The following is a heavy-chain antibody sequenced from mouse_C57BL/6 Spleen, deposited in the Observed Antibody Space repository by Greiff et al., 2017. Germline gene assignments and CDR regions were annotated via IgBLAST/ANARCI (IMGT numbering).Heavy chain of an antibody. CDR3: VRFYYGSSYLWYFDV. CDR2: IRNKANGYTT. D-gene: IGHD1-1*01. Sequence: EVKLVESGGGLVQPGGSLSLSCAASGFTFTDYSMSWVRQPPGKALEWLGFIRNKANGYTTEYSASVKGRFTISRDNSQRLQYLQKNARRTEDSAIYYCVRFYYGSSYLWYFDVWGTGTTVTVSS. J-gene: IGHJ1*03. CDR1: GFTFTDYS. V-gene: IGHV7-3*01.